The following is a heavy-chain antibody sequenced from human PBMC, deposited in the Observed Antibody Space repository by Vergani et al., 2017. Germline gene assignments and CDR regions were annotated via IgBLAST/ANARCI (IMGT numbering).Heavy chain of an antibody. CDR1: GFTVSSNY. V-gene: IGHV3-53*01. D-gene: IGHD6-25*01. Sequence: EVQLVESGGGLIQPGGSLRLSCAASGFTVSSNYMSWVRQAPGKGLEWVSVIYSGGSTYCADSVKGRFTISRDNSKNTLYLQMNSLRAEDTAVYYCAREVTAAGPEGTYDYWGQGTLVTVSS. CDR2: IYSGGST. CDR3: AREVTAAGPEGTYDY. J-gene: IGHJ4*02.